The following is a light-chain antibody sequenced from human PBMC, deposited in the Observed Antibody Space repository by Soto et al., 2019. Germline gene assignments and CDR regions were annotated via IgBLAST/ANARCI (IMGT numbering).Light chain of an antibody. CDR1: SSDVGGYNY. CDR3: SSYTSSTTLYV. V-gene: IGLV2-14*01. CDR2: DVS. J-gene: IGLJ1*01. Sequence: QSVLTQPASVSGSPGQSITISCTGTSSDVGGYNYVSWYQQHPGKAPKLMIYDVSNRPSGVSNRFSGSKSGNTASLTISGLQAEDEPDYYCSSYTSSTTLYVFVTGTKVTVL.